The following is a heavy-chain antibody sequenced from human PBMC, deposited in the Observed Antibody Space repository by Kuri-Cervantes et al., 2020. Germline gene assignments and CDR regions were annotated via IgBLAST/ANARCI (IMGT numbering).Heavy chain of an antibody. Sequence: GGSLRLSCAASGFTVSDNYMTWVRQAPGKGLEWVSIIYRGGSTYYADSVKGRFTISRDNSKNTLSLQMNSLRPEDTAVYYCAKDRRYYGSGSYWGMDVWGQGTTVTVSS. CDR1: GFTVSDNY. CDR2: IYRGGST. CDR3: AKDRRYYGSGSYWGMDV. V-gene: IGHV3-53*05. J-gene: IGHJ6*02. D-gene: IGHD3-10*01.